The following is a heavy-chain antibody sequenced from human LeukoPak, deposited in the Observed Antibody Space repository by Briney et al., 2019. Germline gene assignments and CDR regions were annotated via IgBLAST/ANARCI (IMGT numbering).Heavy chain of an antibody. Sequence: GGSLRLSCSASGCTFNRFWIHWVRQVPGKGLVWVSRINTDGTTTDHADSVKGRFTISRDNAKNTLYLQMNSLRAEDTAVYYCARDLNGNQIDSWGQGSLVTVSS. D-gene: IGHD1-14*01. J-gene: IGHJ4*02. CDR3: ARDLNGNQIDS. V-gene: IGHV3-74*01. CDR2: INTDGTTT. CDR1: GCTFNRFW.